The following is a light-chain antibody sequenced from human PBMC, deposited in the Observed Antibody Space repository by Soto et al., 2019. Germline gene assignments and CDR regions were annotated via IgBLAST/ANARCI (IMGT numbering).Light chain of an antibody. V-gene: IGKV1-5*01. J-gene: IGKJ1*01. CDR2: DAS. Sequence: DIQMTQSPSTLSASVGDRVTITCRASQSISSWLAWYQQKPGKAPKLLIYDASSLESGVPSRFSGSGSGPEFTLTISSLQPDDFATYYCQQYNSYSPWTFGQGTKVDIK. CDR3: QQYNSYSPWT. CDR1: QSISSW.